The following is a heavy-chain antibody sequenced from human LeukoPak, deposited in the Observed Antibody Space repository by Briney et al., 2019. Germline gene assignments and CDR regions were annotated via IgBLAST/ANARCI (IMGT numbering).Heavy chain of an antibody. CDR3: AKEGYCGGDCYREFDY. CDR2: ISGSGGST. V-gene: IGHV3-23*01. Sequence: GGSLRLSCAASGFTFSSYAMSWVRQAPGKGLEWVSAISGSGGSTYYADSVKGRFTISRDSSKNTLYLQMNSLRAEDTAVYYCAKEGYCGGDCYREFDYWGQGTLVTVSS. J-gene: IGHJ4*02. D-gene: IGHD2-21*02. CDR1: GFTFSSYA.